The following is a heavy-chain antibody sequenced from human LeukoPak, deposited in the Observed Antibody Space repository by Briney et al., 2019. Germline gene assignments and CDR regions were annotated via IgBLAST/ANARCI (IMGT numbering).Heavy chain of an antibody. CDR1: GFTFSSYA. D-gene: IGHD6-13*01. J-gene: IGHJ5*02. V-gene: IGHV3-23*01. CDR2: ISGSGVTT. Sequence: GGSLRLSCAASGFTFSSYAMSWVRQAPGKGLEWVSAISGSGVTTYFADSVKGRFTISRDNAKNSLYLQMNSLRAEDTALYYCAKGAVIAATNYNWFDPWGQGTLVTVSS. CDR3: AKGAVIAATNYNWFDP.